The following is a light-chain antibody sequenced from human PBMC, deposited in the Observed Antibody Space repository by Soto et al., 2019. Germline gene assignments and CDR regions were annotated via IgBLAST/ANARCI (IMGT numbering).Light chain of an antibody. CDR2: QVT. Sequence: QSVLTQPPSVSGAPGQRVTISCTGSSSNIGAGHDVHWYQQYPGKAPRLMIFQVTNRPSGVSTRFSGSKSGNTASLTISGLQAEDEADYYCSSYTDSTDYVFGTGTKV. V-gene: IGLV2-14*01. CDR3: SSYTDSTDYV. CDR1: SSNIGAGHD. J-gene: IGLJ1*01.